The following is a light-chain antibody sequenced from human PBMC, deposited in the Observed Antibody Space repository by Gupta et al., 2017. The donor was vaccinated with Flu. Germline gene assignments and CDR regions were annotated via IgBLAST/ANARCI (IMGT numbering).Light chain of an antibody. CDR3: SSYTISSSYL. CDR1: SRDVGNYNY. J-gene: IGLJ1*01. Sequence: QSAMTQPDYAYRTPGQTITLSCHGTSRDVGNYNYVSLYQQPPGKAPKLMIYDVRNRPSGISNRFSGSKSGNTASLTISGLQAEDEADYYCSSYTISSSYLFGTGTKVSVL. V-gene: IGLV2-14*03. CDR2: DVR.